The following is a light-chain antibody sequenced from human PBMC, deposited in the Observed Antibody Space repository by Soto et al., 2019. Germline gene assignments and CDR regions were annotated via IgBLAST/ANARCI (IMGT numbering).Light chain of an antibody. CDR2: RND. Sequence: QPVLTQPPSASGTPGQTVSISCSGSSSNIGRAYVYWYQQLPGTAPKLLIYRNDMRPSGVPDRVSGSKSGTSASLAISGLRSEDEDDYYCSAWDGSLSTMVFGGGTKLTVL. CDR3: SAWDGSLSTMV. V-gene: IGLV1-47*01. J-gene: IGLJ2*01. CDR1: SSNIGRAY.